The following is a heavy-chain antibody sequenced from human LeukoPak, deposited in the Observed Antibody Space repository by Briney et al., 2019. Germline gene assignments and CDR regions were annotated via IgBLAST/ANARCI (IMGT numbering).Heavy chain of an antibody. CDR2: ISGSGGST. Sequence: SGGSLRLSCAASGFTFSSYAMSWVRQAPGKGLEWVSAISGSGGSTYYADSVKGRFTISRDNSKNTLYLQMNSLRAEDTAVYYCAGPAYYYDSSGYYVDYWGQGTLVTVSS. CDR3: AGPAYYYDSSGYYVDY. V-gene: IGHV3-23*01. D-gene: IGHD3-22*01. CDR1: GFTFSSYA. J-gene: IGHJ4*02.